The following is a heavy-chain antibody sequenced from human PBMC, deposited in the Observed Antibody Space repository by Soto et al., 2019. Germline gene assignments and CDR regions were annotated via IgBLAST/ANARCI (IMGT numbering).Heavy chain of an antibody. V-gene: IGHV1-69*02. CDR2: IIPILGIA. Sequence: QVQLVQSGAEVKKPGSSVKVSCKASGGTFSSYTISWVRQAPGQGLEWMGRIIPILGIANYAQKFQGRVTITADNSTSTAYMELSSLRSEDTAVYYCARGAVRAAAGSFYPDYWGQGTLVTVSS. J-gene: IGHJ4*02. CDR3: ARGAVRAAAGSFYPDY. CDR1: GGTFSSYT. D-gene: IGHD6-13*01.